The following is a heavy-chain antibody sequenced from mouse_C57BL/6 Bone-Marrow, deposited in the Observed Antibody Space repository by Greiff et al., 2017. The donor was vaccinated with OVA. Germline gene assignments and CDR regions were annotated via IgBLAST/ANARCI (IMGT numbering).Heavy chain of an antibody. Sequence: VQLQQSGAELVKPGASVKLSCTASGFNIKDYYMHWVKQRTEQGLEWIGRIEPEDGDTKYAPKFQGKATLTVDTSSNTAFLQLSSMTSEDSAGYCCASLCGYLWFAYWGQGTLVTVSA. CDR1: GFNIKDYY. CDR2: IEPEDGDT. CDR3: ASLCGYLWFAY. D-gene: IGHD2-2*01. V-gene: IGHV14-2*01. J-gene: IGHJ3*01.